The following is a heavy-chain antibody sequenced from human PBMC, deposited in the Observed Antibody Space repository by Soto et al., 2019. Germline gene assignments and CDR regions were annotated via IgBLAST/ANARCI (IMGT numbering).Heavy chain of an antibody. V-gene: IGHV4-59*08. CDR2: IYYSGSN. Sequence: SSTLSLTCTVTGGSISSYYGSWLRQPPGKGLEWIGYIYYSGSNNYNPSLKSRVTIAVDTSKNQFSLKLSSVTAADTAVYYCARRYGGNLDYWGQGTLVTVSS. D-gene: IGHD1-26*01. CDR3: ARRYGGNLDY. J-gene: IGHJ4*02. CDR1: GGSISSYY.